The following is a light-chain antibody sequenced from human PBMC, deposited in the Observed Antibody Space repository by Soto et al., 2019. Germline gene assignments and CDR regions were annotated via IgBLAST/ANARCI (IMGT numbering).Light chain of an antibody. V-gene: IGLV2-23*01. CDR3: CSFARGSTLV. CDR1: SSDVGSYNL. J-gene: IGLJ3*02. Sequence: QSALTQPASVSGSPGQSITISCTGTSSDVGSYNLVSWYHQHPGNAPKLMIYEGSKRPSGVSNRFFGSKSGNTASLTISGLQAEDEADYYCCSFARGSTLVFGGGTKLTVL. CDR2: EGS.